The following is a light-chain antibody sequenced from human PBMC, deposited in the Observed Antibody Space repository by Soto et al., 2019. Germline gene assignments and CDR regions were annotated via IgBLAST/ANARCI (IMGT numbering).Light chain of an antibody. CDR3: QQYNSYSPT. Sequence: DIQMTQSPSTLSASVGDRVTLTCRASESISRWLAWYKQKPGKAPKLLIYAASSLQSGVPSRFSGSGSGTDFTLTISSLKPEDFATYYCQQYNSYSPTFGQGTRLEIK. CDR1: ESISRW. J-gene: IGKJ5*01. V-gene: IGKV1-5*01. CDR2: AAS.